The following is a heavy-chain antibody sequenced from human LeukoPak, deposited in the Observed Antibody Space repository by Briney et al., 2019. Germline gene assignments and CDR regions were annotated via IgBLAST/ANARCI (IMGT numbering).Heavy chain of an antibody. CDR3: ARGVLGPYYFDL. D-gene: IGHD7-27*01. J-gene: IGHJ2*01. Sequence: AETLSLTCAVYGGTFRGYYWSWIRQPPGKGLEWIGEIHYTGATNYKPSLKSRVTISGDPSKNQVSLRVSSVTAADTAVYYCARGVLGPYYFDLWGRGTLVTVSS. CDR1: GGTFRGYY. V-gene: IGHV4-34*01. CDR2: IHYTGAT.